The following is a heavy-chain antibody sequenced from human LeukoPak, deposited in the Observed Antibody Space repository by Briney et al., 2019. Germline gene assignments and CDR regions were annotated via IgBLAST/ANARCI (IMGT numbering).Heavy chain of an antibody. Sequence: GASVKVSCKASGYTFTGYFIHWVRQAPGQGLEWMGWINPNSGGTNYAQKFQGRVTMTRDTSISTAYMELSRLRSDDTAVYYCAISDYGGKSPPPDYWGQGTLVTVSS. CDR2: INPNSGGT. D-gene: IGHD4-23*01. V-gene: IGHV1-2*02. J-gene: IGHJ4*02. CDR3: AISDYGGKSPPPDY. CDR1: GYTFTGYF.